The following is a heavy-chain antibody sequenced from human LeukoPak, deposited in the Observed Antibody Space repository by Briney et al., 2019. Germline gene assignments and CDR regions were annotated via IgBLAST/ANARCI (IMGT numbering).Heavy chain of an antibody. Sequence: SETLSLTCTVSGGSISGYYWSWIRQPPGKGLEWIGYTYPRGTNKYNPSLKSRVTISADTSKNRFSLTLTSVIAADTAVYYCARHLDDYGIPNWFDPWGQGALVTVSS. CDR1: GGSISGYY. CDR3: ARHLDDYGIPNWFDP. J-gene: IGHJ5*02. CDR2: TYPRGTN. D-gene: IGHD4/OR15-4a*01. V-gene: IGHV4-4*09.